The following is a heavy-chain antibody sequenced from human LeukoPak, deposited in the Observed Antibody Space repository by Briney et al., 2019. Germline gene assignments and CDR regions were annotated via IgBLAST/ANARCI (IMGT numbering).Heavy chain of an antibody. D-gene: IGHD5-18*01. CDR2: ISYTGST. V-gene: IGHV4-59*11. CDR1: GASISSHY. J-gene: IGHJ2*01. Sequence: SQTLSLTCTVSGASISSHYWSWIRQPPGKGLEWIGYISYTGSTNYNSSLSSRVTISVDTSKNQFSLRLSSVTAADRAVYYCARGYSYGYRFDLWGRGTLVTVSS. CDR3: ARGYSYGYRFDL.